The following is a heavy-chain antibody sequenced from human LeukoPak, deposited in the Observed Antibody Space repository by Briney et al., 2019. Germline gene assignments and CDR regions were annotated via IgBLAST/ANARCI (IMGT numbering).Heavy chain of an antibody. CDR3: AKALNYYDSSGSYYGNDY. D-gene: IGHD3-22*01. CDR2: ISGSGGST. V-gene: IGHV3-23*01. J-gene: IGHJ4*02. Sequence: GGSLRLSCAASGFTFSSYAMSWVRQAPGKGLEWVSGISGSGGSTYYADSVKGRLTISRDNSRKTLNLQMSSLRAEDTAVYYCAKALNYYDSSGSYYGNDYWGQGTLVTVSS. CDR1: GFTFSSYA.